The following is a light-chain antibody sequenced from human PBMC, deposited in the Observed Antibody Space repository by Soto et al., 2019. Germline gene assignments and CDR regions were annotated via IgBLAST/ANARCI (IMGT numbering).Light chain of an antibody. V-gene: IGKV3-11*01. CDR1: QSVRTY. Sequence: EVVLTQSPGTLSLFPGERATLTCRASQSVRTYLSYVAWYQQRPGQAPRLLMYDASNRATGIPARFSGSGSGTDFTLTISSLEPEDFAVYYCQQRSNWPPVFGGGTKVDI. CDR2: DAS. J-gene: IGKJ4*01. CDR3: QQRSNWPPV.